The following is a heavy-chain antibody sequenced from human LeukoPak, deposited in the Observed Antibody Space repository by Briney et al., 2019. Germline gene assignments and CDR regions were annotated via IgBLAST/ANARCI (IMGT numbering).Heavy chain of an antibody. J-gene: IGHJ5*02. CDR1: GFTFSNYW. V-gene: IGHV3-7*05. D-gene: IGHD5-24*01. Sequence: GGSLRLSCAASGFTFSNYWMIWVRQAPGKELEWVGNIKQDGSEKRYADSVRGRFSISRDNAQTPLYLQMNSLRAEDTAVYYCARASDPWLQLTWGQGTLVTVSS. CDR3: ARASDPWLQLT. CDR2: IKQDGSEK.